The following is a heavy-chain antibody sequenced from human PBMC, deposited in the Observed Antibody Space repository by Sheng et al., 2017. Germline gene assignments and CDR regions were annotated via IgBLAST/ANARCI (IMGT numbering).Heavy chain of an antibody. J-gene: IGHJ4*02. Sequence: QVQLQESGPGLVKPSETLSLTCTVSGGSISSYYWSWIRQPPGKGLDWIGYIYYSGSTNYNPSLKSRVTISVDTSKNQFSLKLSSVTAADTAVYYCARVYNDSSGYYYDDGYIDYWGQGTLVTV. CDR1: GGSISSYY. CDR3: ARVYNDSSGYYYDDGYIDY. CDR2: IYYSGST. V-gene: IGHV4-59*01. D-gene: IGHD3-22*01.